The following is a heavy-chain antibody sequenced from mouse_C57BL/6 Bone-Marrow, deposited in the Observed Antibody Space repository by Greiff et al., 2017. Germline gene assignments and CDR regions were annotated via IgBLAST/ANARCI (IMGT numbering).Heavy chain of an antibody. CDR3: ARMGVYYFDD. CDR2: IHPNSGST. V-gene: IGHV1-64*01. CDR1: GYTFTSYW. Sequence: QVQLQQPGAELVKPGASVKLSCKASGYTFTSYWMHWVKQRPGQGLEWIGMIHPNSGSTNYNEKFKSKATLTVDKSSSTAYMQLSSLTSEDAAVYDCARMGVYYFDDWGQGTTLTVAS. J-gene: IGHJ2*01.